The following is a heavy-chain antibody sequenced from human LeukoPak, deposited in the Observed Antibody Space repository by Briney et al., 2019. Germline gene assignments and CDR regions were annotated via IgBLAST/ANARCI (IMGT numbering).Heavy chain of an antibody. Sequence: ASVKVSCKASGYTFITFDINWVRQATGQGLEWMGWMNPNSGRTGSAQKFQDRVTMTRNTSISTAYLELSSLRSEDTAVYYCARGISSSSWYRPFDYWGQGTLVTVSS. D-gene: IGHD6-13*01. CDR2: MNPNSGRT. CDR1: GYTFITFD. V-gene: IGHV1-8*01. CDR3: ARGISSSSWYRPFDY. J-gene: IGHJ4*02.